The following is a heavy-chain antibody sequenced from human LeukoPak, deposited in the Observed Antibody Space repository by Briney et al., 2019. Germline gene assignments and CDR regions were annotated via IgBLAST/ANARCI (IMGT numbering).Heavy chain of an antibody. D-gene: IGHD3-10*01. CDR3: ARDSGTTGEVKFDP. Sequence: SETLSLTCTVSGGSLSNYYWSWIRQSPGKTLEWIGYIYYSGTTTNYNPSLKSRVTISIDTSKNQFSLKLTSVTAADTAVYYCARDSGTTGEVKFDPWGQGTLVTVSS. CDR1: GGSLSNYY. V-gene: IGHV4-59*12. CDR2: IYYSGTTT. J-gene: IGHJ5*02.